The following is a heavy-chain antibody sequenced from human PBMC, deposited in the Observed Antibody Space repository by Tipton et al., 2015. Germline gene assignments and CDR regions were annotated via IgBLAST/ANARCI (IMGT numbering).Heavy chain of an antibody. J-gene: IGHJ4*02. CDR2: ISHSGNT. CDR3: ACQDYDSLTRDYQTVDY. CDR1: SDSISKYY. D-gene: IGHD3-9*01. V-gene: IGHV4-59*04. Sequence: LRLSCSVSSDSISKYYWGWIRQPPGKGLEWIGSISHSGNTYYNPSLKSRVTMSRDTSKNQFSLKLTSVTAADTAVYYCACQDYDSLTRDYQTVDYWGQGTLVTVSS.